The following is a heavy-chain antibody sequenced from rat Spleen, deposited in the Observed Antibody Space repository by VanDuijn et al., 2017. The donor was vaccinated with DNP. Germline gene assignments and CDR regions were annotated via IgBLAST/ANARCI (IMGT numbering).Heavy chain of an antibody. CDR2: ISYSGST. CDR1: GFSITSNY. V-gene: IGHV3-1*01. D-gene: IGHD4-3*01. J-gene: IGHJ3*01. Sequence: EVQLQESGPGLVKPSQSLSLTCSVTGFSITSNYWGWIRKFPGNKMEWMGYISYSGSTSYSPSLKSRISITRDTSKNQFFLHLDSVTTEDTATYFCARWGFGVGVAYWGQGTLVTVSS. CDR3: ARWGFGVGVAY.